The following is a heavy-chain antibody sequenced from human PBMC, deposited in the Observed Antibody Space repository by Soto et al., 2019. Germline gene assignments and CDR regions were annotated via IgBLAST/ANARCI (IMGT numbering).Heavy chain of an antibody. CDR2: ISAHNGNT. D-gene: IGHD1-1*01. V-gene: IGHV1-18*01. Sequence: QVHLVQSGAEVKKPGASVKVSCKASGYTFTSYGITWVRQAPGQGLEWMGWISAHNGNTDYAQKVQGRVIVTRDTPTSTAYMELRSLRSDDTAVYYCARGRYGDYWGQGALVTVSS. CDR1: GYTFTSYG. CDR3: ARGRYGDY. J-gene: IGHJ4*02.